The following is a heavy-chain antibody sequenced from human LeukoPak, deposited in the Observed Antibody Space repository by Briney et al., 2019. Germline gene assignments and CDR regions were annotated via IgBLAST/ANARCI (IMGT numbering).Heavy chain of an antibody. J-gene: IGHJ4*02. D-gene: IGHD2-2*01. CDR1: GFILNNYW. CDR2: IKEGGSER. V-gene: IGHV3-7*05. CDR3: ARKYCSSTSCLFDY. Sequence: PGGSLRLSCAASGFILNNYWMSWVRQTPGGGLEWLASIKEGGSERFYVDSVKVRFTISRDSARNSLYLQMSSLRAEDTAVYYCARKYCSSTSCLFDYWGQGTLVTVSS.